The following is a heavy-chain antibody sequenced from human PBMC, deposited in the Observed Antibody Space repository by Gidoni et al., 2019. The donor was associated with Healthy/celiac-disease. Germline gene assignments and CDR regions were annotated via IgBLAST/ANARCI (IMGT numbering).Heavy chain of an antibody. D-gene: IGHD3-16*02. CDR3: ARDGVTFGGVIVVLDY. CDR2: ISSSGSTI. CDR1: GFSFSSYE. Sequence: EVQLVESGGGLVQPGGYLRLSCAASGFSFSSYERNWVRQAPGKGLEWVSYISSSGSTIYYADSVKGRFTISRDNAKNSLYLQMNSLRAEDTAVYYCARDGVTFGGVIVVLDYWGQGTLVTVSS. V-gene: IGHV3-48*03. J-gene: IGHJ4*02.